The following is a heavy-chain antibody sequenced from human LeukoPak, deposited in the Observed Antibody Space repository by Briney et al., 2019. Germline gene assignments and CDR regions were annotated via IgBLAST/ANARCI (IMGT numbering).Heavy chain of an antibody. Sequence: PGWCLRLSCAASGFTFSSHGMHWVRPAPGKGLEWVAVISYDGSNKYYADSVKGRFTISRDNSKSTLYLEANTLRAEDTAVYYCAKDYSFYSHYYTMDVWGQGTTVTVSS. D-gene: IGHD2-21*01. CDR2: ISYDGSNK. CDR3: AKDYSFYSHYYTMDV. V-gene: IGHV3-30*18. J-gene: IGHJ6*02. CDR1: GFTFSSHG.